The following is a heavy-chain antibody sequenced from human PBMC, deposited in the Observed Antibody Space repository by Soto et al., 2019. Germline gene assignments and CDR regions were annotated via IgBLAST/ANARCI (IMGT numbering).Heavy chain of an antibody. CDR1: GGSISSGDYY. J-gene: IGHJ4*02. CDR3: ARGVTTVTTFDY. D-gene: IGHD4-17*01. Sequence: SETLSLTCTVSGGSISSGDYYWSWIRQPPGKGLEWIGYIYYSGSTYYNPSLKSRVTISVDTSKNQFSLKLSSVTAADTAVYYCARGVTTVTTFDYWGQGTLVTVS. CDR2: IYYSGST. V-gene: IGHV4-30-4*01.